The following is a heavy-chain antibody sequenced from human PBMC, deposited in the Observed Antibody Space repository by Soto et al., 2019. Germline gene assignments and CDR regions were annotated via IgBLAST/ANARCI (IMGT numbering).Heavy chain of an antibody. Sequence: ASVKVSCKASGHTSTHNGISWVRRAPGQGLEWMGWININRGDVNHAPKFQGRVTLTTDTSTTTAYMELRSLRLDDTAVYFCATDDMNRGRFDYWGHGTLVTVSS. CDR2: ININRGDV. J-gene: IGHJ4*01. CDR3: ATDDMNRGRFDY. CDR1: GHTSTHNG. V-gene: IGHV1-18*01.